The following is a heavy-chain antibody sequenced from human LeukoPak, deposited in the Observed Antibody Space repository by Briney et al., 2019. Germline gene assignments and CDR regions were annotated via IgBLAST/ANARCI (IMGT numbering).Heavy chain of an antibody. CDR3: AKSPGSGSIRYYGMDV. D-gene: IGHD3-10*01. V-gene: IGHV3-23*01. J-gene: IGHJ6*02. CDR1: GFTFSSYA. CDR2: ISGSGGST. Sequence: PGGSLRLSCAASGFTFSSYAMIWVRQAPGKGLEGVSAISGSGGSTYYADSVKGRFTISRDNSKNTLYLQMNSLRAEDTAVYYCAKSPGSGSIRYYGMDVWGQGTTVTVSS.